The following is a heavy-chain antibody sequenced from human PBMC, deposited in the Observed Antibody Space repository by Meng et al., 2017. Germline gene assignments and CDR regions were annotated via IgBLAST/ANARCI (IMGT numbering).Heavy chain of an antibody. CDR1: GFTFTSTA. J-gene: IGHJ6*02. CDR2: IVVGSGNT. CDR3: AADSSVSHDYYYYGMDV. D-gene: IGHD3-10*01. Sequence: SAMVSCKASGFTFTSTAVRWVRQARGQRLGWLGWIVVGSGNTNNAQKFQERVTITRDMSTSTAYMELSSLRPEDTAVYYCAADSSVSHDYYYYGMDVWGQGTTVTVSS. V-gene: IGHV1-58*01.